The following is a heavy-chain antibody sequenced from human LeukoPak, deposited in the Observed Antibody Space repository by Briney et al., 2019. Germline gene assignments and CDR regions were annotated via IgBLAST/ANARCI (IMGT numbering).Heavy chain of an antibody. CDR1: GGSIRSESYY. D-gene: IGHD6-19*01. J-gene: IGHJ3*02. V-gene: IGHV4-61*02. Sequence: SQTLSLTCSVSGGSIRSESYYWSWIRQPAGKGLEWIGRIYSSGSSKFNPSLKSRVTISIDTSKNQFSLNLSSVTAADTAVYYCARDMTGSGWNDAFDIWGQGTMVTVSS. CDR3: ARDMTGSGWNDAFDI. CDR2: IYSSGSS.